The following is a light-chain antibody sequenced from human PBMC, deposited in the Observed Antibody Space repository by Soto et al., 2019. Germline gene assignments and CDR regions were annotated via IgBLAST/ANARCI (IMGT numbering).Light chain of an antibody. CDR3: QQYNNFLT. Sequence: EIVMTQSPATLSVSPGERATLSCRASQSVSSNLAWYQQKPGQAPRLLIYGASTRATGIPARFXGXGXGTXXXXXXXXLQSEDFAVYYCQQYNNFLTFGGGTKVEXX. J-gene: IGKJ4*01. CDR1: QSVSSN. V-gene: IGKV3-15*01. CDR2: GAS.